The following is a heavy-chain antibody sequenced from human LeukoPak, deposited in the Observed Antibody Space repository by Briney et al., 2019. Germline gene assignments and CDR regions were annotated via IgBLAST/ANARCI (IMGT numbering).Heavy chain of an antibody. V-gene: IGHV3-20*04. Sequence: GGSLRLSCATSGFTFDDYALSWVRQDPGKGLEWVSSITQNGGSTAYAESVKGRFTIPRDNARNSLYLQMNSLRAEDTALYYCARTQIGYCSGTSCTLYYFDYWGQGTLVTVSS. J-gene: IGHJ4*02. CDR1: GFTFDDYA. D-gene: IGHD2-2*01. CDR3: ARTQIGYCSGTSCTLYYFDY. CDR2: ITQNGGST.